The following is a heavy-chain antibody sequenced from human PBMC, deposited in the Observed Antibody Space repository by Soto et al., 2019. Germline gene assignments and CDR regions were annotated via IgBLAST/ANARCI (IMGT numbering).Heavy chain of an antibody. CDR1: GVIFSSYW. CDR2: IKYHERST. J-gene: IGHJ5*02. CDR3: VRDYMLRGRDSNWFDP. D-gene: IGHD3-16*01. Sequence: GGSLRLSRSASGVIFSSYWMHWVRQAPVKGPVWVSRIKYHERSTTYADSVKGRFTISRDNAKNTLYLQMNSLRAEDTALYYCVRDYMLRGRDSNWFDPWGQGTLVTVHS. V-gene: IGHV3-74*01.